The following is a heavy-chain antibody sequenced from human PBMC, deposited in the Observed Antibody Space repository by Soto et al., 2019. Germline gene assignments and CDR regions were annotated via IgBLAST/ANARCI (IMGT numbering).Heavy chain of an antibody. D-gene: IGHD2-15*01. CDR3: ARGDIVVVVAAPYYYYYGMDV. Sequence: QVQLVQSGAEVKKPGSSVKVSCKASGGTFSSYAISWVRQHPGQGLEWMGGIIPIFGTANYAQKFQGRVTITANKSTSTAYMELSSLRSEDTAVYYCARGDIVVVVAAPYYYYYGMDVWGQGTTVTVSS. J-gene: IGHJ6*02. V-gene: IGHV1-69*06. CDR2: IIPIFGTA. CDR1: GGTFSSYA.